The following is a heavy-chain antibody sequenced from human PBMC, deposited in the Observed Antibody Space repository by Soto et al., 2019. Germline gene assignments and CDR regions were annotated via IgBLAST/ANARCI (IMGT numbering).Heavy chain of an antibody. D-gene: IGHD3-3*01. Sequence: QVQLVQSGGEVKRPGASVKVSCQASDYTFSSYAISWVRQAPGQGLQWLGWVSAHSGDTKYAQNLRDRLTLTTDTSTSTAYMELRSLTSDDTAVYYCARDSPYNDFWGGVMESYSYSMDVWGQGTTVTVSS. CDR1: DYTFSSYA. V-gene: IGHV1-18*01. J-gene: IGHJ6*02. CDR2: VSAHSGDT. CDR3: ARDSPYNDFWGGVMESYSYSMDV.